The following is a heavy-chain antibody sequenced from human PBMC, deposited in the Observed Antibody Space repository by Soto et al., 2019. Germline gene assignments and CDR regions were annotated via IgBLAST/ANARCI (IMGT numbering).Heavy chain of an antibody. CDR1: GDSVTSGSDY. J-gene: IGHJ6*02. Sequence: QVQLQESSPGLVKPSETLSLTCIVSGDSVTSGSDYWTWLRQPPGKGLEWIGYISYTGRTKYNPSLQSRVTISVDTSKNDFSLNLSSGTDADTAVYFCARELGLLPYYVMIVWGHVNAVTVSS. CDR2: ISYTGRT. CDR3: ARELGLLPYYVMIV. V-gene: IGHV4-61*03. D-gene: IGHD3-16*01.